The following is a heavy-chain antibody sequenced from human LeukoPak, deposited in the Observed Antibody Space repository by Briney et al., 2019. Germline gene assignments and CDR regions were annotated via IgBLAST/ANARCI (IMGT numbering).Heavy chain of an antibody. D-gene: IGHD3-3*01. V-gene: IGHV1-18*01. CDR2: ISAYNGNT. CDR3: ARDPPRGGYYPPIGFAI. Sequence: ASVKVSCKASGYTFTSYGISWVRQAPGQGLEWMGWISAYNGNTNYAQKLQGRVTMTTDTSTSTAYMELRSLRSDDTAVYYCARDPPRGGYYPPIGFAIWGQGTMVTVSS. CDR1: GYTFTSYG. J-gene: IGHJ3*02.